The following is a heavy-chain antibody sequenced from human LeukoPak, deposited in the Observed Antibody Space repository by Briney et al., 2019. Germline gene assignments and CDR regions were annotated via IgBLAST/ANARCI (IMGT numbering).Heavy chain of an antibody. V-gene: IGHV3-23*01. CDR2: ISGSGDST. J-gene: IGHJ4*02. D-gene: IGHD4-17*01. CDR3: AKDRRNDYAQGLDY. CDR1: GFTFINYA. Sequence: GGSLRLSCAASGFTFINYAMTWVRQAPGKGLEWVSTISGSGDSTYYANSVKGRFTISRDNSKNTLHLQMGSLRAEDSAVYYCAKDRRNDYAQGLDYWGQGTLVTVSS.